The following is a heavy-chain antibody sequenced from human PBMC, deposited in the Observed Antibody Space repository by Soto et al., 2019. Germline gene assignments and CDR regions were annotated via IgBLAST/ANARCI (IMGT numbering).Heavy chain of an antibody. CDR3: ARPPITYCSSIRCSPYYNYYMDV. J-gene: IGHJ6*03. CDR2: INQSGST. Sequence: QVQLQQWGAGLLKPSGTLSLTCGVSGGSLSDYYWSWIRQPPGKGLEWIGEINQSGSTNVNPSLKSRATISVDVSKSQFSLSLSSVTAADTALYYCARPPITYCSSIRCSPYYNYYMDVWGTGTAVNVSS. D-gene: IGHD2-2*01. CDR1: GGSLSDYY. V-gene: IGHV4-34*04.